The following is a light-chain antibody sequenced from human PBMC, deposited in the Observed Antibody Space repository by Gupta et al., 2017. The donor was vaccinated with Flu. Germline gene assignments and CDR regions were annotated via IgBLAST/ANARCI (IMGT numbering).Light chain of an antibody. CDR2: EVD. V-gene: IGLV2-14*01. Sequence: SITISCTGTSSEVGGYKYVSWYQQRPGKDPKLLIYEVDQRPAGISSRFSASKTGNTASLTISGRQADDEANYYSSSDTGTGTHVFGSGTKVTVL. CDR1: SSEVGGYKY. J-gene: IGLJ1*01. CDR3: SSDTGTGTHV.